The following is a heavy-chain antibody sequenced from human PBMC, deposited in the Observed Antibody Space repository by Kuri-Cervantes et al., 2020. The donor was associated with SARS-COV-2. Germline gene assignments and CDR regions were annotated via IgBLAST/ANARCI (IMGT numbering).Heavy chain of an antibody. D-gene: IGHD7-27*01. Sequence: GESLKTSCAASGFTFSNYALTWVRQAPGKGLEWVATISGGGKVTHYADSLKGRFTISRDNSKNTLYLQMNSLRAEDTAVYYCANGLIWGLDYWGQGTLVTVSS. V-gene: IGHV3-23*01. CDR2: ISGGGKVT. CDR1: GFTFSNYA. J-gene: IGHJ4*02. CDR3: ANGLIWGLDY.